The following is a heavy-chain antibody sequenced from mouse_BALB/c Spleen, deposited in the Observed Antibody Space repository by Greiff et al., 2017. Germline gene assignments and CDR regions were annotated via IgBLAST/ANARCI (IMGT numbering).Heavy chain of an antibody. CDR3: ARDYGNWYFDV. J-gene: IGHJ1*01. D-gene: IGHD2-1*01. Sequence: VQLQESGPGLVAPSQSLSITCTVSGFSLTSYGVHWVLQPPGKGLEWLGVIWAGGSTNYNSALMSRLSISKDNSKSQVFLKMNSLQTDDTAMYYCARDYGNWYFDVWGAGTTVTVSS. CDR1: GFSLTSYG. V-gene: IGHV2-9*02. CDR2: IWAGGST.